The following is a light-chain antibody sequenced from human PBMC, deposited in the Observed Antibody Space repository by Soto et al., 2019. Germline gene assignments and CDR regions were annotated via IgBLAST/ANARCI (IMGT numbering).Light chain of an antibody. CDR3: CSYTRTSNHYF. V-gene: IGLV2-14*01. CDR1: SSNIGGYDY. Sequence: QSVLAQPASVSGSPGQSITISCTGTSSNIGGYDYVSWYQQRPGKAPKLMIYEVRYRPSGVSNRFSGSKSGNTASLTISGLQAEDEAVYYCCSYTRTSNHYFFGSGTKVT. CDR2: EVR. J-gene: IGLJ1*01.